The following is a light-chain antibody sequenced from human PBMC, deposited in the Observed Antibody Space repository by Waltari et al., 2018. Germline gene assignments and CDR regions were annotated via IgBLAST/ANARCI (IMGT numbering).Light chain of an antibody. CDR2: DAS. CDR3: QQRSIWPVT. Sequence: EIVLTQSPATLSWSPGERATLSCRASQSVSSYLAWYQQKPGQAPRLLIYDASNRVTGIPARFSGSGSGTDFTLTISSLDPEDFAVYYCQQRSIWPVTFGGGTKVEIK. CDR1: QSVSSY. J-gene: IGKJ4*01. V-gene: IGKV3-11*01.